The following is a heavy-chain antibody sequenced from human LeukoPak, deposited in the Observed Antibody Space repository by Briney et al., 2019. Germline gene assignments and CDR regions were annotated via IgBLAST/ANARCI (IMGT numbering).Heavy chain of an antibody. Sequence: GGSLRLSCAASGFTFSSYAMHWVRQAPGKGLEWVAVISYDGSNKYYADSVKGRFTISRDNSKNTLYLQMNSLRAGDTAVYYCARDGAYDFWSGSPAEYFDYWGQGTLVTVSS. CDR2: ISYDGSNK. CDR3: ARDGAYDFWSGSPAEYFDY. CDR1: GFTFSSYA. D-gene: IGHD3-3*01. V-gene: IGHV3-30*01. J-gene: IGHJ4*02.